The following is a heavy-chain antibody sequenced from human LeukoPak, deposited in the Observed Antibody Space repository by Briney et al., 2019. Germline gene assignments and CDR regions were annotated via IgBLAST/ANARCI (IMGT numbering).Heavy chain of an antibody. J-gene: IGHJ4*02. CDR2: INPNSGGT. V-gene: IGHV1-2*02. D-gene: IGHD6-19*01. Sequence: GASVKVSCKASGYTFTGYYMHWVRQAPGQGLEWMGWINPNSGGTKYAQKFQGRVTMTRDTSISTAYMELSRLRSDDTAVYYCARPYSSGWYGFDYWGQGTLVTVSS. CDR1: GYTFTGYY. CDR3: ARPYSSGWYGFDY.